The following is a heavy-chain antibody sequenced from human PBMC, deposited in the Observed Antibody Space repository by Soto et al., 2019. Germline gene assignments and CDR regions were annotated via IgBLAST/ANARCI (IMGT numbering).Heavy chain of an antibody. CDR2: IYYSGST. V-gene: IGHV4-31*03. CDR3: ARDYYDSSGYYYYYYGMDV. CDR1: GGSISSGGYY. Sequence: PSETLSLTCTVSGGSISSGGYYWSWIRQHPGKGLEWIGYIYYSGSTYYNTSLKSRVTISVDTSKNQFSLKLSSVTAADTAVYYCARDYYDSSGYYYYYYGMDVWGQGATVTVSS. J-gene: IGHJ6*02. D-gene: IGHD3-22*01.